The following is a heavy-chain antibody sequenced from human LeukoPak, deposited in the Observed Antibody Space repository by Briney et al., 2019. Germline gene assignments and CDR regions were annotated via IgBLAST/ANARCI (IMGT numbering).Heavy chain of an antibody. CDR2: ISWDGGST. Sequence: GGSLRLSCAASGFTFDDYAMHWVRQAPGKGLEWVALISWDGGSTYYADSVKGRFSISTDNAKNSLYLQMNRLRAEKTSLYYCAKAGGAYYYDSGGYYVEYYYCYMDVWGKGTTVTVSS. D-gene: IGHD3-22*01. J-gene: IGHJ6*03. V-gene: IGHV3-43D*04. CDR3: AKAGGAYYYDSGGYYVEYYYCYMDV. CDR1: GFTFDDYA.